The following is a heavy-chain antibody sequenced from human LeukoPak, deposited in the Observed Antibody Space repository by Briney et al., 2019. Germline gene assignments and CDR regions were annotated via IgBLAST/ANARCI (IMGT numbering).Heavy chain of an antibody. CDR2: IIPILGIA. J-gene: IGHJ4*02. CDR1: GGTFSSYA. V-gene: IGHV1-69*04. Sequence: SVKVSCKASGGTFSSYAISWVRQAPGQGLEWMGRIIPILGIANYAQKFQGRVTITADKSTSTAYMELSSLRSEDTAVYYCVRGEMAIINPHFDYWGQGTLVTVSS. D-gene: IGHD5-24*01. CDR3: VRGEMAIINPHFDY.